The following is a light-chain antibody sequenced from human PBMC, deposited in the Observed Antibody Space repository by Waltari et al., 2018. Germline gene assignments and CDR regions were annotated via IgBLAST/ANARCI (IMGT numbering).Light chain of an antibody. V-gene: IGKV4-1*01. CDR2: WAA. CDR1: QSLLRSSDNKNY. Sequence: DIVMTQSPDSLAVSLGERATVNCKSSQSLLRSSDNKNYLAWYQKKPGQPPKLLIYWAATRESGVPDRFSGSGSGTDFTLTISSLHSEDFAVYYCHQNNDWPLWTFGQGTKVEIK. CDR3: HQNNDWPLWT. J-gene: IGKJ1*01.